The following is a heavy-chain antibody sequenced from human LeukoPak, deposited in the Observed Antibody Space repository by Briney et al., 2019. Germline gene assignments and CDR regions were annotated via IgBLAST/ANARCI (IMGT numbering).Heavy chain of an antibody. CDR1: GFTFSDYY. V-gene: IGHV3-11*04. Sequence: GGSLRLSCAASGFTFSDYYMSWIRQAPGKGLEWVSYISSSGSTIYYADSVKGRFTISRDNAGNSLYLQMNSLRVEDTAVYYCTQNLVAAAGDHWGQGTLLIVSS. J-gene: IGHJ1*01. CDR2: ISSSGSTI. D-gene: IGHD6-13*01. CDR3: TQNLVAAAGDH.